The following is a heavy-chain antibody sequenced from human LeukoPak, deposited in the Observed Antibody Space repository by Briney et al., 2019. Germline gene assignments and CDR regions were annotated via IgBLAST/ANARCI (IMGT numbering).Heavy chain of an antibody. J-gene: IGHJ4*02. V-gene: IGHV3-30*18. Sequence: GSLRLSCAASGFTFSSYGMHWVRQAPGKGLEXXXXISYDGSNKYYADSVKGRFTISRDNSKNTLYLQMNSLRAEDTAVYYCAKAPWGLYDSSGYYYFHWGQGTLVTVSS. CDR2: ISYDGSNK. D-gene: IGHD3-22*01. CDR3: AKAPWGLYDSSGYYYFH. CDR1: GFTFSSYG.